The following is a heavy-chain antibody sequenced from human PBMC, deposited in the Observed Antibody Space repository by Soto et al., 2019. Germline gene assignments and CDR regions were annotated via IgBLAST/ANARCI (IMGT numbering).Heavy chain of an antibody. CDR2: IYYSGST. D-gene: IGHD2-15*01. CDR3: ARPGYCSGGSCSRVIDY. V-gene: IGHV4-59*08. J-gene: IGHJ4*02. Sequence: PSETLSLTCTVPGGSISSYYWSWIRQPPGKGLEWIGYIYYSGSTNYNPSLKSRVTISVDTSKNQFSLKLSSVTAADTAVYYCARPGYCSGGSCSRVIDYWGQETLVPVSS. CDR1: GGSISSYY.